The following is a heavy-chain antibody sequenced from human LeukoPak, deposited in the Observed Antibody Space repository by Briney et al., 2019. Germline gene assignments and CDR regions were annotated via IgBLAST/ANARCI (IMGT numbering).Heavy chain of an antibody. CDR2: IKQDGSEK. CDR3: ARIVGAESYYFDY. CDR1: GSTFSNYW. J-gene: IGHJ4*02. Sequence: GGSLRLSCAASGSTFSNYWMSWVRQAPGKGLEWVANIKQDGSEKYYVDSVKGRFTISRDNAKNSLYLHMNSLRAEDTAVYYCARIVGAESYYFDYWGQGTLVTVSS. V-gene: IGHV3-7*03. D-gene: IGHD1-26*01.